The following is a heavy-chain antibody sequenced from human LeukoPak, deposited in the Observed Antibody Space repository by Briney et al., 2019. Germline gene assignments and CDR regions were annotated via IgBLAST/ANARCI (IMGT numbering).Heavy chain of an antibody. V-gene: IGHV1-2*06. CDR3: ARAAYYYDSSGYYHNWFDP. D-gene: IGHD3-22*01. J-gene: IGHJ5*02. CDR2: INPNSGGT. Sequence: GASVKVSCKASGYTFTGYYMHWVRQAPGQGLEWMGRINPNSGGTNYAQKFQGRVTITADESTSTAYMELSSLRSEDTAVYYCARAAYYYDSSGYYHNWFDPWGQGTLVTVSS. CDR1: GYTFTGYY.